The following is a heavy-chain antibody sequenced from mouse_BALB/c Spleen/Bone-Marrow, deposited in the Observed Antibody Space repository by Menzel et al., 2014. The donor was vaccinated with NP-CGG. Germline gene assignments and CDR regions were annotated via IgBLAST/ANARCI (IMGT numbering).Heavy chain of an antibody. CDR3: ARDYYGSSYFDY. CDR2: IWAGGST. V-gene: IGHV2-9*02. D-gene: IGHD1-1*01. J-gene: IGHJ2*01. CDR1: GFSLTSYG. Sequence: VQLVESGPCLVAPSQSLSITCTVSGFSLTSYGVHWVRQPPGKGLEWLLVIWAGGSTNYNSALMSRLSISKDNSKSQVFLKMNSLQTDDTAMYYCARDYYGSSYFDYWGQGTTLTVSS.